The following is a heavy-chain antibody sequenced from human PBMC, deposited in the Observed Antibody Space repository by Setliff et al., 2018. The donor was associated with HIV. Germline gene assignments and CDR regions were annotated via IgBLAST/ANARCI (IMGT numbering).Heavy chain of an antibody. V-gene: IGHV1-2*02. CDR1: GYTFSDYS. CDR3: ARDHSGSLFDY. D-gene: IGHD3-10*01. CDR2: INPTTGGT. Sequence: GASVKVSCKASGYTFSDYSMHWVRQAPGQGLEWMGWINPTTGGTNYAQKFHDRVTMTRDSSNTTVYMEMSSLTSDDTAIYYSARDHSGSLFDYWGQGTLVTVSS. J-gene: IGHJ4*02.